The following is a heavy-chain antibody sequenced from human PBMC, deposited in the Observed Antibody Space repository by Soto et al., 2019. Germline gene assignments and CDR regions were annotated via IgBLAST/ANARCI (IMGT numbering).Heavy chain of an antibody. V-gene: IGHV3-74*01. J-gene: IGHJ4*02. Sequence: PGGSLRLSCAASGFGFVSYWMHWVRQVPGEGLAWVSRINGNADNSDYADSVKGRFTISRDNAMNRLYLQMDSLRADDTGVYYCVRDFRGAVAGSEFDHWGQGTLVTVSS. CDR1: GFGFVSYW. D-gene: IGHD6-19*01. CDR3: VRDFRGAVAGSEFDH. CDR2: INGNADNS.